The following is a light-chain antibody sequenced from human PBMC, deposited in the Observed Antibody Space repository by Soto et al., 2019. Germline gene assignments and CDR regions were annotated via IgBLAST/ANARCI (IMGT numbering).Light chain of an antibody. Sequence: IQMNQSPSSVSASVGDRVTVTCRASQGISSWLAWYQQKPGKVPKLLIYDASSLESGVPSRFSGSGSGTEFTLTISSLQPDDFATYYCQQYNSYWTFGQGTKVDIK. CDR2: DAS. V-gene: IGKV1-5*01. CDR3: QQYNSYWT. CDR1: QGISSW. J-gene: IGKJ1*01.